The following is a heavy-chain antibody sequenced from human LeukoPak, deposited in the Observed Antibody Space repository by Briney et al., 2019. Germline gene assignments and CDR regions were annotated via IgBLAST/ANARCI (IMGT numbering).Heavy chain of an antibody. CDR2: IYPGDSDT. D-gene: IGHD4/OR15-4a*01. CDR3: ARPSANYFRPFDC. V-gene: IGHV5-51*01. J-gene: IGHJ4*02. Sequence: GESLNISCKGSGYSFTSYWIGWVRQMPGKGLEWMGIIYPGDSDTRYSPSFQGQVTISADKSISTAYLQWSSLKASDTAMYYCARPSANYFRPFDCWGQGTRVPVSS. CDR1: GYSFTSYW.